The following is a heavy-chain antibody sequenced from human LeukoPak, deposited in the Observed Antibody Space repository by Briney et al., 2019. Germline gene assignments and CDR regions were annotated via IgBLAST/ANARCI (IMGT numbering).Heavy chain of an antibody. CDR3: SRDTKFLDY. V-gene: IGHV3-11*01. CDR2: ISSSGNTI. J-gene: IGHJ4*02. CDR1: GFIFSDYY. D-gene: IGHD3-3*01. Sequence: GGSLRLSCATSGFIFSDYYMSWIRQAPGRGLEWISYISSSGNTIYYAESVKGRLTISRDNAKKSLYLQMNSLRADDTAVYYCSRDTKFLDYWGQGILVTVSS.